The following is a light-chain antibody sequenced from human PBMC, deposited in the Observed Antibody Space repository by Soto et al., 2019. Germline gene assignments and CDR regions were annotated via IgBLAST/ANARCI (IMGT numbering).Light chain of an antibody. Sequence: EIVLTQSPETLSLSPGERATLSCRASESVSSYLAWYQQKPGQAPRLLIYDASNRATGIPARFSGSGSGTDFTLTISSLEPEDFAVYYCQQRSNWPPLTFGEGTKVEIK. CDR1: ESVSSY. CDR2: DAS. V-gene: IGKV3-11*01. CDR3: QQRSNWPPLT. J-gene: IGKJ4*01.